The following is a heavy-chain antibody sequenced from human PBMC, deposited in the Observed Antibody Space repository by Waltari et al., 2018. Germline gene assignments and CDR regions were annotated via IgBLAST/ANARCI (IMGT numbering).Heavy chain of an antibody. CDR1: GYTLTELS. Sequence: QVQLVQSGAEVKKPGASVKVSCKVSGYTLTELSMHWVRQAPGKGLEWMGGFDPEEGETIYAQKFQGRVTMTEDTSTDTAYMELSSLRSEDTAVYYCATANHLTGWLQLRINRYWFDPWGQGTLVTVPS. CDR2: FDPEEGET. D-gene: IGHD5-12*01. V-gene: IGHV1-24*01. J-gene: IGHJ5*02. CDR3: ATANHLTGWLQLRINRYWFDP.